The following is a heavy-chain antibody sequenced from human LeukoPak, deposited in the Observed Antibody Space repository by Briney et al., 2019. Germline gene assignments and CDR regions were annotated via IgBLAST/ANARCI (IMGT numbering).Heavy chain of an antibody. CDR3: AREGGGIYLDAFDI. D-gene: IGHD1-26*01. V-gene: IGHV3-48*03. CDR1: GFTFSSFE. J-gene: IGHJ3*02. CDR2: IDSSGRTM. Sequence: GGSLRLSCAASGFTFSSFEMNWVRQAPGKGLEWVSYIDSSGRTMYYGDSVRGRFTISRDNAKNSLFLQINSLRAEDTAVYYCAREGGGIYLDAFDIWGQGTVVTVSS.